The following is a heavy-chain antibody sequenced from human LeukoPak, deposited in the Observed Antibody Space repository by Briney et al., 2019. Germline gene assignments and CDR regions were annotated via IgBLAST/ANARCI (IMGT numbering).Heavy chain of an antibody. CDR3: ARHGSYYYDSSGYSFDY. Sequence: SETLSLTCTVSGGSISSGGYYWSWIRQPPGKGLEWIGYIYHSGSTNYNPSLKSRVTISVDTSKNQFSLKLSSVTAADTAVYYCARHGSYYYDSSGYSFDYWGQGTLVTVSS. D-gene: IGHD3-22*01. V-gene: IGHV4-61*08. CDR1: GGSISSGGYY. J-gene: IGHJ4*02. CDR2: IYHSGST.